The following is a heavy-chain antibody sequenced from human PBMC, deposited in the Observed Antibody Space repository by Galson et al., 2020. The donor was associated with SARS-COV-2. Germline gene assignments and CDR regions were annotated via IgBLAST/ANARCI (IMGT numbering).Heavy chain of an antibody. D-gene: IGHD3-10*01. Sequence: KIGESLKISCAASGFTFSSYSMNWVRQAPGKGLEWVSSISSSSSYIYYADSVKGRFTISRDNAKNSLYLQMNSLRAEDTAVYYCAREHEPLLWFGELLGKVGAYYYYGMDVWGQGTTVTVSS. CDR2: ISSSSSYI. V-gene: IGHV3-21*01. J-gene: IGHJ6*02. CDR1: GFTFSSYS. CDR3: AREHEPLLWFGELLGKVGAYYYYGMDV.